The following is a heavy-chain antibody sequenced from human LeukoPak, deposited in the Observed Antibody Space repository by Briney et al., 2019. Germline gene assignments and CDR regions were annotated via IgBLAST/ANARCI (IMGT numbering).Heavy chain of an antibody. D-gene: IGHD3-22*01. CDR2: INSNGVRT. Sequence: GGSLRLSCAASGFTFSSYSMNWVRQAPGKGLEWVSSINSNGVRTTYGDSVKGRFTISRDDANDPLYLLMHSLRAEDTAFYYCVRGTMIVGPWGQGTLVTVSS. V-gene: IGHV3-20*04. J-gene: IGHJ5*02. CDR3: VRGTMIVGP. CDR1: GFTFSSYS.